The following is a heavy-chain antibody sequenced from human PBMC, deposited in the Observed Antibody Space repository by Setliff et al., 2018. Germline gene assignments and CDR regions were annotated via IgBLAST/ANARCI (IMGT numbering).Heavy chain of an antibody. V-gene: IGHV3-7*01. CDR1: GGSFSGYY. J-gene: IGHJ4*02. Sequence: PSETLSLTCAVYGGSFSGYYWSWVRQAPGKGLEWVANIKQDGSEKYYVDSVKGRFTMSRDNAKNSLYLQMNSLRAEDTAVYYCARDGGEYWGQGTLVTVS. D-gene: IGHD3-16*01. CDR2: IKQDGSEK. CDR3: ARDGGEY.